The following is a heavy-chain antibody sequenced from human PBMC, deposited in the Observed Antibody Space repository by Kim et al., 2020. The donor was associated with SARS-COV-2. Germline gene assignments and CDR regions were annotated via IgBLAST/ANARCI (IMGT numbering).Heavy chain of an antibody. D-gene: IGHD3-9*01. CDR3: ARLHAPGVGYFDWLLVSPSWFDP. CDR1: GYTFTSYA. CDR2: INTNTGNP. Sequence: ASVKFSCKASGYTFTSYAMNWVRQAPGQGLEWMGWINTNTGNPTYAQGFTGRFVFSLDTSVSTAYLQISSLKAEDTAVYYCARLHAPGVGYFDWLLVSPSWFDPWGQGTLVTVSS. J-gene: IGHJ5*02. V-gene: IGHV7-4-1*02.